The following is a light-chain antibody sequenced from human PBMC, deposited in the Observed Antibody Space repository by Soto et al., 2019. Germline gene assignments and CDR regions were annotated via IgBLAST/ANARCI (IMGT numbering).Light chain of an antibody. CDR3: AAWDDSLWV. Sequence: QSVLTQPPSASGTPGHRVTISCSGSSSNIGSNTVNWYQQRPGTAPKLLISSNNQRPSGVPDRFSGSKSGTSASLAISGLQSEDEADYYCAAWDDSLWVFGGGTTLTVL. J-gene: IGLJ3*02. V-gene: IGLV1-44*01. CDR2: SNN. CDR1: SSNIGSNT.